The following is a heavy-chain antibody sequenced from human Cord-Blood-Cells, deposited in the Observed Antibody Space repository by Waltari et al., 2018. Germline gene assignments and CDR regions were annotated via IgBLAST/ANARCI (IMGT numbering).Heavy chain of an antibody. CDR3: ARSKDGQWLVTHDAFDI. V-gene: IGHV1-2*04. CDR1: GYTFTGYY. J-gene: IGHJ3*02. D-gene: IGHD6-19*01. Sequence: QVQLVQSGAEVKTPGASVTVSCKASGYTFTGYYMHWVRQAPGQGLEWMGWINPNSGGTNYAQKFQGWVTMTRDTSISTAYMELSRLRSDDTAVYYCARSKDGQWLVTHDAFDIWGQGTMVTVSS. CDR2: INPNSGGT.